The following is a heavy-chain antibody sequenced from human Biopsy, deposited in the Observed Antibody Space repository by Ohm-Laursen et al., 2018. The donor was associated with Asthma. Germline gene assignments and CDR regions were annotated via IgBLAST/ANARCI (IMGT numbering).Heavy chain of an antibody. CDR1: GFTVSRDH. CDR2: IYSGGTS. CDR3: ARDMGAGPNQPPSGSGSSHLYGMDV. Sequence: SLRLSCAASGFTVSRDHMFWVRQAPGKGLEWVSVIYSGGTSHTADSVRGRFTISRDFSKNTLHLQMHSLRVEDTAVYYCARDMGAGPNQPPSGSGSSHLYGMDVWGQGTTVTVSS. J-gene: IGHJ6*02. D-gene: IGHD3-10*01. V-gene: IGHV3-53*01.